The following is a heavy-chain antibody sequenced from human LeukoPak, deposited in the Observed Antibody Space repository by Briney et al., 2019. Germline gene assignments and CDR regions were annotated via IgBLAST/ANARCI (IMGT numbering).Heavy chain of an antibody. Sequence: SETLSLTCTVSSGSNSSGSFYWGWIRQPPGKGLEWIGNIYYSGTTYYNPSLKSRVTISVDTSKNHFSLKLSSVTATDTAVYYCASSTWYLNWFDPWGQGILVTVSS. CDR2: IYYSGTT. V-gene: IGHV4-39*02. J-gene: IGHJ5*02. CDR1: SGSNSSGSFY. CDR3: ASSTWYLNWFDP. D-gene: IGHD6-13*01.